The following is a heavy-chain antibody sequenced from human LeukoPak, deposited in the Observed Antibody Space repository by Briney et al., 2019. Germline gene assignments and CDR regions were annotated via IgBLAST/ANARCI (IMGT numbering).Heavy chain of an antibody. Sequence: GGSPRLSCAASRFTFSSYSMNWVRQAPGKGLEWVSSISSSGSYIYYADSVKGRFTISRDNFESTFYVQMTSLRAEDSGVYYCARARDGSRNAFDLWGHGTMVTVSS. J-gene: IGHJ3*01. V-gene: IGHV3-21*01. CDR2: ISSSGSYI. CDR3: ARARDGSRNAFDL. CDR1: RFTFSSYS. D-gene: IGHD1-26*01.